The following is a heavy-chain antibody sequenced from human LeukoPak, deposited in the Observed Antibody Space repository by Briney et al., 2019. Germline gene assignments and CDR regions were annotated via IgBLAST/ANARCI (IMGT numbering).Heavy chain of an antibody. D-gene: IGHD5-18*01. CDR3: TTIKRGDIFGYFDF. CDR1: GGSISSYH. Sequence: SETLSLTCTFSGGSISSYHWNWIRQTPGKGLEWIGYMYYAGVSNYNPSLKSRVAISVDSSKNQFSLKVTSVTAADTAIYYCTTIKRGDIFGYFDFWGQGALVTVSS. V-gene: IGHV4-59*01. J-gene: IGHJ4*02. CDR2: MYYAGVS.